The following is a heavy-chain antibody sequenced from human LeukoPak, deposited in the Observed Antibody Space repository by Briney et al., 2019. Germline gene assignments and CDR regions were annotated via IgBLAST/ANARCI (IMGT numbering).Heavy chain of an antibody. J-gene: IGHJ4*02. Sequence: SETLSLTCTVSGGSISSSSYYWGWIRQPPGKGLEWIGSIYYSGSTYYNPSLKSRVTISVDTSKNQFSLKLSSVTAADTAAYYCARHQKSRYDSSGYHYWGQGTLVTVSS. V-gene: IGHV4-39*01. CDR1: GGSISSSSYY. CDR2: IYYSGST. D-gene: IGHD3-22*01. CDR3: ARHQKSRYDSSGYHY.